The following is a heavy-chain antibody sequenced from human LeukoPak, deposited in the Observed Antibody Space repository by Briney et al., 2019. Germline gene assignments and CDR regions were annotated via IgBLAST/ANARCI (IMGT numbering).Heavy chain of an antibody. Sequence: GASVKVSCKASGYTFSSYGISWVRQAPGQGLEWMGWISAYNGNTNYAQKLQGRVTMTTDTSTSTAYMELRSLRSDDTAVYYCARGITIFGVDYFDYWGQGTLVTVSS. V-gene: IGHV1-18*01. CDR2: ISAYNGNT. J-gene: IGHJ4*02. CDR1: GYTFSSYG. D-gene: IGHD3-3*01. CDR3: ARGITIFGVDYFDY.